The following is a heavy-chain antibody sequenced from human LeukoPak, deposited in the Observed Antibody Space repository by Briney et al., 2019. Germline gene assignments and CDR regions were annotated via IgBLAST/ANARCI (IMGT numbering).Heavy chain of an antibody. CDR3: ARGRYLGYYDILTGYYVAYFDY. V-gene: IGHV1-3*01. J-gene: IGHJ4*02. Sequence: ASVKISCRASGYSFSDYAMHWVRQAPGQRPEWMGWINAGNGHTEYSQKFQGRVTITRDTSASTAYMELSSLRSEDTAVYYCARGRYLGYYDILTGYYVAYFDYWGQGTLVTVSS. CDR2: INAGNGHT. CDR1: GYSFSDYA. D-gene: IGHD3-9*01.